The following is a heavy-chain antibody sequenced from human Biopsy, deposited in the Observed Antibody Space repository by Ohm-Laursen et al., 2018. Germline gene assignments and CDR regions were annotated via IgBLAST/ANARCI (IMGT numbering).Heavy chain of an antibody. J-gene: IGHJ4*02. CDR3: ASRPNCGGDCSSGFDY. D-gene: IGHD2-21*02. V-gene: IGHV1-58*02. CDR1: GFTFNRSA. CDR2: IVVGGGNT. Sequence: SVKVSCKTSGFTFNRSAMQWVRQARGQRLEWIGWIVVGGGNTNYAQKFQERVTITRDMSTSTAYMELSSLRFEDTAVYYCASRPNCGGDCSSGFDYWGQGTLVTVSS.